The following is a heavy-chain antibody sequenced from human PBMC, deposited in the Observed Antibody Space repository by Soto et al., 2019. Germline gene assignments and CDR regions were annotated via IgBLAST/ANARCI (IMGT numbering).Heavy chain of an antibody. CDR3: TTGYSSGWYSGAPDY. J-gene: IGHJ4*02. Sequence: SLRLSCAASGFTFSNAWMSWVRQAPGKGLEWVGRIKSKTDGGTTDYAAPVKGRFTISRDDSKNTLYLQMNSLKTEDTAVYYCTTGYSSGWYSGAPDYWGQGTLVTVSS. CDR2: IKSKTDGGTT. V-gene: IGHV3-15*01. CDR1: GFTFSNAW. D-gene: IGHD6-19*01.